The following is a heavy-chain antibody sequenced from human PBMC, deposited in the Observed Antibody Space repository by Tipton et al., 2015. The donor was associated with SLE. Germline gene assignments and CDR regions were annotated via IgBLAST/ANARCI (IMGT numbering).Heavy chain of an antibody. CDR3: ARASGGLLPFDY. CDR1: GGSISSYY. Sequence: TLSLTCTVSGGSISSYYWSWIRQPPGKGLEWIGYIYYSGSTNYNPSLKSRVTISLDTSKNQLSLKVSSVTAADTAVYYCARASGGLLPFDYWGQGTLVTASS. D-gene: IGHD3-22*01. CDR2: IYYSGST. J-gene: IGHJ4*02. V-gene: IGHV4-59*01.